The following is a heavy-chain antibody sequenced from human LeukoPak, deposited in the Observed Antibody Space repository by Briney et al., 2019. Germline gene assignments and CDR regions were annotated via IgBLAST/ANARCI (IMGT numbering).Heavy chain of an antibody. CDR2: INQSGST. CDR3: ARDFDSSGYYLVY. D-gene: IGHD3-22*01. J-gene: IGHJ4*02. CDR1: GGSFSDYY. Sequence: SETLTLTCAVSGGSFSDYYWSWIRQSPGRGLEWIGEINQSGSTEYNPSLKSRVIISMDTSKTQFSLNLSTVTAADTAVYYCARDFDSSGYYLVYWGQGTPVTVSS. V-gene: IGHV4-34*01.